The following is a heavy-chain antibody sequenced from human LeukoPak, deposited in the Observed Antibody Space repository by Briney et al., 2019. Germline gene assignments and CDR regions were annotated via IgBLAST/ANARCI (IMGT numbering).Heavy chain of an antibody. V-gene: IGHV3-66*01. CDR1: GFTFSSYA. CDR3: ATSPATGNIYFDL. CDR2: LYSGGNT. Sequence: AGGSLRLSCAASGFTFSSYAMSWVRQAPGKGLEWVSVLYSGGNTYYADSVKGRFTISRDNSKNTLYLQMNSLRAEDTAVYYCATSPATGNIYFDLWGRGTLVTVSS. D-gene: IGHD6-13*01. J-gene: IGHJ2*01.